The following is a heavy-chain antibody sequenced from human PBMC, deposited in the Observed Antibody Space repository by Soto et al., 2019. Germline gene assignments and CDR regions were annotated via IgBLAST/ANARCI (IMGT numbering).Heavy chain of an antibody. CDR1: GASISDNY. V-gene: IGHV4-59*01. D-gene: IGHD2-8*01. CDR3: ARIDPPLMLAWFHP. Sequence: SETLSLTCTLSGASISDNYWSWIRQPPGKGLEWIGYIFYSGSTNYNPSLESRVTISIDTPKNQFSLRLNSVTAADTAVYYCARIDPPLMLAWFHPWGQGTLVTVSS. J-gene: IGHJ5*02. CDR2: IFYSGST.